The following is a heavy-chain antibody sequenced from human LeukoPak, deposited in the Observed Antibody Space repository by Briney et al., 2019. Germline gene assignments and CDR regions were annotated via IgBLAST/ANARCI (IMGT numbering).Heavy chain of an antibody. CDR2: IRYDTSNK. V-gene: IGHV3-30*02. Sequence: GGSLRLSCAASGFTFSSYGMNWVRQAPGKGLEWVAFIRYDTSNKYYADSVKGRFTISRDNSKNTLYLQMSSLRTEDTAVYYCAKSNEYGDFDFDYWGQGTLVTVSS. J-gene: IGHJ4*02. CDR3: AKSNEYGDFDFDY. CDR1: GFTFSSYG. D-gene: IGHD4-17*01.